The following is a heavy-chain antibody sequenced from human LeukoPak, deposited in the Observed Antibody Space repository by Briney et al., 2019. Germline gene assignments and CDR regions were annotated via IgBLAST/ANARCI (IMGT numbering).Heavy chain of an antibody. CDR1: GISLSNYG. Sequence: GSLRLSCVVSGISLSNYGMTWVRQVPGKGLEWVSYISERGGSTTYADSVKGRFTISRDTSLNTLYLQMNNLRAEDTAVYFCAKRGVVIRGILVIGYHQEAYHYDFWGQGVLVTVSS. CDR2: ISERGGST. CDR3: AKRGVVIRGILVIGYHQEAYHYDF. D-gene: IGHD3-10*01. V-gene: IGHV3-23*01. J-gene: IGHJ4*02.